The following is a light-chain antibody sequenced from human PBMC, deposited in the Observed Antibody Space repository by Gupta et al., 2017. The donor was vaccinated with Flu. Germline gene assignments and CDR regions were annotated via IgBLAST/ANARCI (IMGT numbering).Light chain of an antibody. V-gene: IGLV1-44*01. CDR1: SSNIGRNP. Sequence: QSVLSQPPSASGTPGQRVTIPCSGSSSNIGRNPANWYQQFPGTAPKLLMYSNDHRPSGVPDRFSGSKSGTSASLAISGLQSEDEADYYCAAWDDSLNGHVFGPGTRVTVL. CDR2: SND. CDR3: AAWDDSLNGHV. J-gene: IGLJ1*01.